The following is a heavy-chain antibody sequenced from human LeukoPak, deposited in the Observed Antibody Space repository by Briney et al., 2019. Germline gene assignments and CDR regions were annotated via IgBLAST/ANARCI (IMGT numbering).Heavy chain of an antibody. D-gene: IGHD3-10*01. CDR3: ARGIGDKYYFDY. CDR1: VYTFTSYY. J-gene: IGHJ4*02. Sequence: ASVKVSCMASVYTFTSYYMHWVRQAPGQGLEWMGLINPSGGSTSYAQKFQGRVTMTRDTSTSTVYMELSSLRSEDTAVYDCARGIGDKYYFDYWGQGTLVTVSS. V-gene: IGHV1-46*01. CDR2: INPSGGST.